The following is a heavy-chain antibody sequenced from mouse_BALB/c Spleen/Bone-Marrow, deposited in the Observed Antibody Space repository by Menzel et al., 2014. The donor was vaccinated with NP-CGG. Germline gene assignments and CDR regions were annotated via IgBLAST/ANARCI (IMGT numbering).Heavy chain of an antibody. J-gene: IGHJ4*01. CDR1: GFAFSSYD. V-gene: IGHV5-12-1*01. CDR2: ISSGGGST. Sequence: EVQLVESGGGLVKPGGSLKLSCAASGFAFSSYDMSWVRQTPEKRLEWAAYISSGGGSTYYPDTVKGRFTISRDNAKNTLYLQMSSLKSEDTAMYYCARPLYYYGSSPFHAMDYWGQGTSVTVSS. D-gene: IGHD1-1*01. CDR3: ARPLYYYGSSPFHAMDY.